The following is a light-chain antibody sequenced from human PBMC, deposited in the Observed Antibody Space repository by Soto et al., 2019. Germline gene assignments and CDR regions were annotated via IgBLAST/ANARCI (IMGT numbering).Light chain of an antibody. CDR2: GAS. J-gene: IGKJ5*01. V-gene: IGKV3-20*01. Sequence: EIVLTQSPGTLSLSPGERATVSCRGSQSVTSTYLAWYQQKPGQAPRVLISGASSRATGVPDRFSGNGSGTDFTLTITGLEPEDVALYYCQQYGDSPITFGQGTRLEIK. CDR3: QQYGDSPIT. CDR1: QSVTSTY.